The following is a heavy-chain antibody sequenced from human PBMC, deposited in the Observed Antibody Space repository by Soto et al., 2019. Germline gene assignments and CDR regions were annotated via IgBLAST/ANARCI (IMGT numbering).Heavy chain of an antibody. V-gene: IGHV1-8*01. CDR2: MNPNSGNT. CDR1: GYTVTSYD. Sequence: ASVKVSCKASGYTVTSYDINWVRQATGQGLEWMGWMNPNSGNTGYAQKFQGRVTMTRNTSISTAYMELSSLRSEDTAVYYCARAPPPLYSSSWYYTPANCFDPWGQGTLV. CDR3: ARAPPPLYSSSWYYTPANCFDP. D-gene: IGHD6-13*01. J-gene: IGHJ5*02.